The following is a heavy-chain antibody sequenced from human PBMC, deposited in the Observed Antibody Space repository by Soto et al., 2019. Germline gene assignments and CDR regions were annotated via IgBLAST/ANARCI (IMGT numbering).Heavy chain of an antibody. CDR2: IDPSDSYT. CDR1: GYSFTSYW. Sequence: EVQLVQSGAEVKKPGESLRISCKGSGYSFTSYWISWVRQMPGKGLEWMGRIDPSDSYTNYSPSFQGHVTISADKSISTAYLQWSSLKASDTAMYYCARQSGIVATPDYYYYGMDVWGQGTTVTVSS. V-gene: IGHV5-10-1*03. J-gene: IGHJ6*02. D-gene: IGHD5-12*01. CDR3: ARQSGIVATPDYYYYGMDV.